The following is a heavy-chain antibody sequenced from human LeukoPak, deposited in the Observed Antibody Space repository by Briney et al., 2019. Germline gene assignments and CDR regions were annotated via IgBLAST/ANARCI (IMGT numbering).Heavy chain of an antibody. CDR1: GGSFSGYY. V-gene: IGHV4-34*01. CDR3: ARVRVRPAGYDY. D-gene: IGHD2-2*01. Sequence: SETLSLTCAVYGGSFSGYYWSWIRQPPGKGLEWIGEINHSGSTNYNPSLKSRVTISVDTSKNQFSLKLSSVTAADTAVYYCARVRVRPAGYDYWGQGILVTVSS. CDR2: INHSGST. J-gene: IGHJ4*02.